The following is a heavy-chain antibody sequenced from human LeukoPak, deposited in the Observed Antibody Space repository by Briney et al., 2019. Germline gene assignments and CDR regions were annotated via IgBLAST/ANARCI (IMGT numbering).Heavy chain of an antibody. CDR2: ISGSSIYI. J-gene: IGHJ4*02. V-gene: IGHV3-21*01. D-gene: IGHD3-22*01. CDR1: GFTFSTYS. CDR3: ARDPPYYDSSGYYYDY. Sequence: GRSLRLSCAASGFTFSTYSMNWVCQAPGKGLEWVSSISGSSIYIYYADSVKGRFTISRDNAKNSLYLQMNSLRAEDTAVYYCARDPPYYDSSGYYYDYWGQGTLVTVSS.